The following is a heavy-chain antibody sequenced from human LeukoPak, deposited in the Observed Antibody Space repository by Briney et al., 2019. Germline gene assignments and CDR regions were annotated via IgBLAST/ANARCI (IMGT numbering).Heavy chain of an antibody. Sequence: PGRSLRLSCAASGFTFGSYGMHWVRQAPGKGLEWVAVIWYDGSNKYYADSVKGRFTISRDNSKNTLYLQMNSLRAEDTAVYYCAKISLGQWEDYWGQGTLVIVSS. V-gene: IGHV3-33*06. J-gene: IGHJ4*02. CDR2: IWYDGSNK. D-gene: IGHD1-26*01. CDR1: GFTFGSYG. CDR3: AKISLGQWEDY.